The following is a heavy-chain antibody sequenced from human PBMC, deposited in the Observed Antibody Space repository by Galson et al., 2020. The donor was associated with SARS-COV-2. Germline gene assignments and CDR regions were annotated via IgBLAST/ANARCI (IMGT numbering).Heavy chain of an antibody. CDR2: IYYSGST. CDR1: GGSISSGGYY. J-gene: IGHJ4*02. CDR3: ARDQVYSGYEHETN. Sequence: SETLSLTCTVSGGSISSGGYYWSWIRQHPGKGLEWIGYIYYSGSTYYNPSLKSRVTISVDTSKNQFSLKLSSVTAADTAVYYCARDQVYSGYEHETNWGQGTLVTVSS. V-gene: IGHV4-31*03. D-gene: IGHD5-12*01.